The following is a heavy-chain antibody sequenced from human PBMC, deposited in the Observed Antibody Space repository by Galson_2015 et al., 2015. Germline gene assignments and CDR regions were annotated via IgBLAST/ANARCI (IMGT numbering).Heavy chain of an antibody. CDR1: GFSFSTSGVG. Sequence: PALVKPTQTLTLTCTFSGFSFSTSGVGVAWIRQPPGKALEWLALIYWNDDKRYSPSLKSRLTITKDTSKNKVVLTVTNMDPVDTATDDGAHAANWHWRNGAFEIWGQGTMVTVSS. J-gene: IGHJ3*02. CDR3: AHAANWHWRNGAFEI. V-gene: IGHV2-5*01. D-gene: IGHD1-1*01. CDR2: IYWNDDK.